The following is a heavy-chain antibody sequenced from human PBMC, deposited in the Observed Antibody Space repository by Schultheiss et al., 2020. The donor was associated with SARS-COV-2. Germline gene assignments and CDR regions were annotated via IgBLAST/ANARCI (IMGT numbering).Heavy chain of an antibody. Sequence: GGSLRLSCAASGFTVSSNYMSWVRQAPGKGLEWVSVIYSGGSTYYADSVKGRFTISRDNSKNTLYLQMNSLRAEDTAVYYCGRGRYCSGGSCYSRVWFDPSGQGTLVTVSS. CDR3: GRGRYCSGGSCYSRVWFDP. J-gene: IGHJ5*02. CDR1: GFTVSSNY. D-gene: IGHD2-15*01. CDR2: IYSGGST. V-gene: IGHV3-66*01.